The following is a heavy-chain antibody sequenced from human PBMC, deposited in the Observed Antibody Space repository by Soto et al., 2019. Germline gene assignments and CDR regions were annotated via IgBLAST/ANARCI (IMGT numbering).Heavy chain of an antibody. D-gene: IGHD3-10*01. V-gene: IGHV3-23*01. CDR3: AKGIAMATSYFDS. J-gene: IGHJ4*02. CDR1: GFTSSNYP. CDR2: IAGGGPST. Sequence: GGSLRLSCAASGFTSSNYPMTWVRQAPGKGLDWVSTIAGGGPSTYYADSVKGRFTFSRDNSKNTLYLQMNSLRAEDTAVYYCAKGIAMATSYFDSWGQGTLVTVSS.